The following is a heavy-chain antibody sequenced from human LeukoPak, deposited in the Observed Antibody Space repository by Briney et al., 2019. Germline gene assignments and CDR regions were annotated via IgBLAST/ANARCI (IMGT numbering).Heavy chain of an antibody. CDR1: GFTFSSYA. D-gene: IGHD6-6*01. J-gene: IGHJ4*02. Sequence: GGSLRLSCAASGFTFSSYAMSWVRQTPGKGLEWVSTISASGSSTAYADSVKGRFTISRDSSKHTLYLQMNSLRAEDTAVYFCAKLRVYTGSSYSFDCWGQGTLVTVSS. CDR3: AKLRVYTGSSYSFDC. CDR2: ISASGSST. V-gene: IGHV3-23*01.